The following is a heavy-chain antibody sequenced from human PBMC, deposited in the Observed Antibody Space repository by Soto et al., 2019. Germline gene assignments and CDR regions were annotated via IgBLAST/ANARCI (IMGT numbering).Heavy chain of an antibody. CDR3: ARDGELPITMVRGVIINPLYYYYGMDV. CDR1: GGSISSSNW. V-gene: IGHV4-4*02. J-gene: IGHJ6*02. Sequence: SETLSLTCAASGGSISSSNWWSWVRQPPGKGLEWIGEIYHSGSTNYNPSLKSRVTISVDKSKNQFSLKLSSVTAADTAVYYCARDGELPITMVRGVIINPLYYYYGMDVWGQGTTVTVSS. D-gene: IGHD3-10*01. CDR2: IYHSGST.